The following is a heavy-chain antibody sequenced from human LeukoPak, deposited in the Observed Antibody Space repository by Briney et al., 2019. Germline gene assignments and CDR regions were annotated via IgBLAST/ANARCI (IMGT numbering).Heavy chain of an antibody. V-gene: IGHV4-39*07. Sequence: PSETLSLTCTVSGGSISSSSYYWGWIRQPPGKGLEWIGSIYYSGSTYYNPSLKSRVTISVDTSKNQFSLKLSSVTAADTAVYYCARVRYDILTGYHRHNWFDPWGQGTLVTVSS. CDR2: IYYSGST. D-gene: IGHD3-9*01. J-gene: IGHJ5*02. CDR3: ARVRYDILTGYHRHNWFDP. CDR1: GGSISSSSYY.